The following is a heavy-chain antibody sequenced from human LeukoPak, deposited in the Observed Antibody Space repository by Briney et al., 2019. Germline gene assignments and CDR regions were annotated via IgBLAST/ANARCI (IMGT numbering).Heavy chain of an antibody. D-gene: IGHD3-10*01. J-gene: IGHJ4*02. CDR2: INSDGSST. Sequence: GGSLRLSCAASGFTFSSYWVHWVRQAPGKGLVWVSRINSDGSSTSYADSVKGRFTISRDNAKNTLYLQMNSLRAEDTAVYYCAIPYGSGSYYASPPLDYWGQGTLVTVSS. CDR3: AIPYGSGSYYASPPLDY. CDR1: GFTFSSYW. V-gene: IGHV3-74*01.